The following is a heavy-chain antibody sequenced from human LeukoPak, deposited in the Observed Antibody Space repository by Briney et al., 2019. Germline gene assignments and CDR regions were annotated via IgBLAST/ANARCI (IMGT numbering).Heavy chain of an antibody. CDR3: ATDGAGFDT. CDR1: GFTFNDYY. CDR2: INIGGTNT. J-gene: IGHJ5*02. Sequence: SGGSLRLSCAASGFTFNDYYMSWIRQAPGKGLEWLSYINIGGTNTHYADSVKGRFTISKDNAKKSLYLEMNNLRAEDTAVYYCATDGAGFDTWGQGVLVTVSS. V-gene: IGHV3-11*01.